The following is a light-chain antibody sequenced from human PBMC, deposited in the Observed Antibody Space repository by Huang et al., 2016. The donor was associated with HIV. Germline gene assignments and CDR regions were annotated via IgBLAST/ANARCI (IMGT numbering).Light chain of an antibody. V-gene: IGKV3-15*01. J-gene: IGKJ4*01. Sequence: EIVMTQSPATLSVSPGERATLSCRASQSGSSNLAWYQQKFGQAPRLLIDGASTRATGIPARFSGSGSGTEFTLTISSLQSEDFAVYYCQQYNNWPPLTFGGGTKVEIK. CDR1: QSGSSN. CDR2: GAS. CDR3: QQYNNWPPLT.